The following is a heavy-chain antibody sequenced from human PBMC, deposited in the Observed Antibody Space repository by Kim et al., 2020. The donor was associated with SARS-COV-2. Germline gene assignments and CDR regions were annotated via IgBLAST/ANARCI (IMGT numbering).Heavy chain of an antibody. Sequence: SETLSLTCAVYGGSFSDYYWTWIRQPPGKGLEWIGEINHIGSTKHNPSLKSRVTMSVDTSKNQLSLKLTFVTAADTAVYYCAKHDARYCSGGNCWYFDYWGQGTLVTVPS. CDR3: AKHDARYCSGGNCWYFDY. CDR1: GGSFSDYY. V-gene: IGHV4-34*01. D-gene: IGHD2-15*01. CDR2: INHIGST. J-gene: IGHJ4*02.